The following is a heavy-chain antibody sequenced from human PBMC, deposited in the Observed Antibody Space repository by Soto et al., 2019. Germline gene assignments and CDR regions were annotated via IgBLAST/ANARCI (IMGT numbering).Heavy chain of an antibody. CDR3: ARGQEGVVATH. D-gene: IGHD5-12*01. CDR1: GGSLSGYY. J-gene: IGHJ4*02. V-gene: IGHV4-34*01. Sequence: QVQLQQWGAGLLKPSETLSLNCAVTGGSLSGYYWSWIRQPPGKGLEWIGEVKDGGHTNYSPSLRCPVTISSVTSNNQFSHKLNSVTAADTGVYYCARGQEGVVATHWDQGSLVTVSS. CDR2: VKDGGHT.